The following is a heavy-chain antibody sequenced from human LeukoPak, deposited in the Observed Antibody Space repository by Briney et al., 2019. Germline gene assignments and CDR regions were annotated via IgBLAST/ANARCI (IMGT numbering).Heavy chain of an antibody. D-gene: IGHD3-3*01. CDR3: ASDSPYYDFRSGYYTHASYGMDV. V-gene: IGHV4-39*01. Sequence: SETLSLTCTVSGGSISSSSYYWGWIRQPPGKGLEWIGSIYYSGSTYYNPSLKSRVTISVDTSKNQFSLKLSSVTAADTAVYYCASDSPYYDFRSGYYTHASYGMDVWGQGTTVTVSS. CDR2: IYYSGST. CDR1: GGSISSSSYY. J-gene: IGHJ6*02.